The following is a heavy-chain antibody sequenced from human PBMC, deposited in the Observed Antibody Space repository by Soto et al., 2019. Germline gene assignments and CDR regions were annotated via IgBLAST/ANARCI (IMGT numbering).Heavy chain of an antibody. J-gene: IGHJ6*02. CDR3: VRPLPSGQTHARDA. Sequence: GGSLRLSCVASGLPVACSYMAWVRQAPGKGLEWASVIYNDGTTYYSQSVEGRFTISRDTSKNTLYLQMDRLRDEDTAVYYCVRPLPSGQTHARDAWGQGTTVTVSS. CDR2: IYNDGTT. V-gene: IGHV3-53*01. CDR1: GLPVACSY. D-gene: IGHD3-10*01.